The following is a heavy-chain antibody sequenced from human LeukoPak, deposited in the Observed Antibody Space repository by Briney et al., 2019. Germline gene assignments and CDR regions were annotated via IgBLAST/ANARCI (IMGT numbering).Heavy chain of an antibody. CDR1: GFTFSTYS. J-gene: IGHJ4*01. CDR3: ARDHRYAFDN. V-gene: IGHV3-23*01. D-gene: IGHD5-12*01. Sequence: GGSLRLSCAASGFTFSTYSMSWVRLAPGKGLEWVSGISGSGANTYYADSVKGRFTISRDNSKNTLYLQMNSLRVEDTAVYYCARDHRYAFDNWGHGTLVTVSS. CDR2: ISGSGANT.